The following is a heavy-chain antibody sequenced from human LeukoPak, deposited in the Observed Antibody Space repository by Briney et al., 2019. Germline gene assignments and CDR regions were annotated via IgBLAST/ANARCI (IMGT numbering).Heavy chain of an antibody. V-gene: IGHV1-69*13. D-gene: IGHD2-2*01. CDR3: AREGLGVVSFDP. Sequence: SVKVSCKASGGTFSSYAISWVRQAPGQGLEWMGGIIPIFGTANYAQKFQGRVTITADESTSTAYMELSSLRSEDTAVYYCAREGLGVVSFDPWGQGTLVTVSS. CDR1: GGTFSSYA. J-gene: IGHJ5*02. CDR2: IIPIFGTA.